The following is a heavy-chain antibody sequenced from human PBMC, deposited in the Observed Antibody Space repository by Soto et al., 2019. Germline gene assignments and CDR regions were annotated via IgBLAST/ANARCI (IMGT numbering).Heavy chain of an antibody. CDR3: AKANTAHYYFDY. V-gene: IGHV1-46*01. J-gene: IGHJ4*02. D-gene: IGHD4-17*01. Sequence: ASVKVSCKASGYTFTNYYMHWVRQAPGQGLEWMGIINPSSGSTTYAQKFQGRVTMTRDTSTTTVYMELSSLRSEDTAIYYCAKANTAHYYFDYWGQGTLVTVSS. CDR1: GYTFTNYY. CDR2: INPSSGST.